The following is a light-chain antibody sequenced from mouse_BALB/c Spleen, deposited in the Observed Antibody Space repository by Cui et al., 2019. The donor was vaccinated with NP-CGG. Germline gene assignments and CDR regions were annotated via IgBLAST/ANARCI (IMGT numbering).Light chain of an antibody. J-gene: IGLJ1*01. CDR1: TGAVTTSNY. Sequence: QAVVTQESALTTSPGETVTLTCRSSTGAVTTSNYANWVEKPDHLFTGLIGGTNNRAPGVPARFSGSLIGDKAALTITGAQTEDEAIYFCALWYSNHWVFGGGTKLTVL. CDR3: ALWYSNHWV. V-gene: IGLV1*01. CDR2: GTN.